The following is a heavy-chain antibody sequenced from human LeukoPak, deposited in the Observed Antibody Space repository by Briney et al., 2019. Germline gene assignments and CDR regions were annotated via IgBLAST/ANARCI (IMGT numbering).Heavy chain of an antibody. CDR1: GGTFSSYT. J-gene: IGHJ3*02. CDR2: IIPILGIA. D-gene: IGHD6-6*01. V-gene: IGHV1-69*02. CDR3: ARGPSSGAFDI. Sequence: GASVKVSCKASGGTFSSYTISWVRQAPGQGLEWMGRIIPILGIANYAQKFRGRVTITADKSTSTAYMELSSLRSEDTAVYYCARGPSSGAFDIWGQGTMVTVSS.